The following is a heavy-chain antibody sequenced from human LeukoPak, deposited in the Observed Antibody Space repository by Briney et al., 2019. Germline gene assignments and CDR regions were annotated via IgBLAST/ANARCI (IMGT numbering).Heavy chain of an antibody. D-gene: IGHD6-13*01. CDR1: GGSISNSY. J-gene: IGHJ4*02. CDR3: ARDDGPSMTRTSTWYLH. Sequence: SETLSFTCTVSGGSISNSYWSWIRQPPGKGLEWIGYIYYSGSTSYNPSLKSRVTISLDTSKNQFSLKLSSVTAADTAVYFCARDDGPSMTRTSTWYLHWGQGTLVTVSS. V-gene: IGHV4-59*01. CDR2: IYYSGST.